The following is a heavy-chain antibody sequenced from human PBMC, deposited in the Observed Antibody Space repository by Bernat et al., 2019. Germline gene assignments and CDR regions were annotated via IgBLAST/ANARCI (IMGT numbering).Heavy chain of an antibody. Sequence: VQLVESGGGVVQPGRSLRLSCAASGFTFSSYAMHWVRQAPGKGLEWVGRIKSNTNGGTTDYAAPVKGRFTISRDDSKNTLYLQMNSLKTEDTALYYCTTDYYNYGYNFWGQGTLVTVSS. CDR1: GFTFSSYA. D-gene: IGHD5-18*01. J-gene: IGHJ4*02. V-gene: IGHV3-15*07. CDR3: TTDYYNYGYNF. CDR2: IKSNTNGGTT.